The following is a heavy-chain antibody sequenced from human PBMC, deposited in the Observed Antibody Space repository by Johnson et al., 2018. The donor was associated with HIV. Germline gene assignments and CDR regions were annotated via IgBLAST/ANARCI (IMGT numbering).Heavy chain of an antibody. J-gene: IGHJ3*02. CDR3: AKGSWVRGSSHAFDI. Sequence: VQLVESGGGVVQPGRSLRLSCAASGFTFSSYAMHWVRQAPGKGLEWVAVISYDGSNKYYADSVKGRFTISRDNSKNTLYLQMNSLRAEDTAVYYCAKGSWVRGSSHAFDIWGQGTMVTVSS. CDR1: GFTFSSYA. CDR2: ISYDGSNK. V-gene: IGHV3-30*04. D-gene: IGHD1-26*01.